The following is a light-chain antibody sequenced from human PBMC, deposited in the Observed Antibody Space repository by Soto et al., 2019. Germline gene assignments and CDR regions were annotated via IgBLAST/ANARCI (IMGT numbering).Light chain of an antibody. CDR2: AAS. J-gene: IGKJ4*01. Sequence: DIQMTQSPSSLSASVGDRVTITCRASQDISSYLGWYQQKPGIAPKLLIYAASTLQRGVPSRFSGSGSGTDFTLTISSLQPEDFATYYCQQLNTYPSTFGGGTKVDIK. CDR3: QQLNTYPST. V-gene: IGKV1-9*01. CDR1: QDISSY.